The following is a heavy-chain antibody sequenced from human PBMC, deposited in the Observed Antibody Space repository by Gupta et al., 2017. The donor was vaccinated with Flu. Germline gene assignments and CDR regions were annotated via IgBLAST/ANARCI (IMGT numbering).Heavy chain of an antibody. CDR3: ARGTIGIAGSDY. CDR2: IKGDGTEK. D-gene: IGHD6-13*01. CDR1: GFAFSNYW. J-gene: IGHJ4*02. V-gene: IGHV3-7*01. Sequence: EVQLVESGGGLVQPGGSLRLSCAASGFAFSNYWMKWVRQAPGKGLEWVADIKGDGTEKTYVDSVKGRFIISRDNAKNSLYVQMNSLRAEDTAVYYCARGTIGIAGSDYWGQGTLVTVSS.